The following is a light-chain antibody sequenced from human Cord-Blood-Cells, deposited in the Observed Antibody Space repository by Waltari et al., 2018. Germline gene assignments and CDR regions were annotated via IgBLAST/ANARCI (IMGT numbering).Light chain of an antibody. Sequence: QSALTQPASVSGSPGQSITISCTGTSSDVGGYNYVSWYQQHPGKAPTLMIYDVSKRPSVVSNRFSGSKSGNTASLTISGLQAEDEADYYCSSYTSSSTWVFGGGTKLTVL. J-gene: IGLJ3*02. CDR1: SSDVGGYNY. CDR2: DVS. V-gene: IGLV2-14*01. CDR3: SSYTSSSTWV.